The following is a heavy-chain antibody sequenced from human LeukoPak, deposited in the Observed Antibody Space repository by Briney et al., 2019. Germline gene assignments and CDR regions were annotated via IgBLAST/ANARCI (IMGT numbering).Heavy chain of an antibody. CDR3: ARWIVATTFDY. J-gene: IGHJ4*02. CDR2: IKQDGSEK. D-gene: IGHD5-12*01. Sequence: GGSLRLSCAASGFTFSSYWMSWVREAPGRGLEWVANIKQDGSEKYYVDSVKGRFTISRDNAKNSLYLQMNSLRAEDTAVYYCARWIVATTFDYWGQGILVTVSS. CDR1: GFTFSSYW. V-gene: IGHV3-7*01.